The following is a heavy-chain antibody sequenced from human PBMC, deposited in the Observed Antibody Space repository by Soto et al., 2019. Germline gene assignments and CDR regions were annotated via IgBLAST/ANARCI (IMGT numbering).Heavy chain of an antibody. V-gene: IGHV3-48*01. Sequence: GGSLRLSCAASGFTFSTYSMNWVRQAPGKGLEWVSSISSSSTIYYADSVKGRFTISRDNVQNSLYLQMHSLRAEDTAVYYCAKGLYSYGPFDYWGQGTLVTVSS. CDR1: GFTFSTYS. J-gene: IGHJ4*02. CDR2: ISSSSTI. D-gene: IGHD5-18*01. CDR3: AKGLYSYGPFDY.